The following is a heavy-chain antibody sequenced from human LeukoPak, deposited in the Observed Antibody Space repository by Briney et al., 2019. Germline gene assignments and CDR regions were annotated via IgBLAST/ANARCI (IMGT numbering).Heavy chain of an antibody. Sequence: GGSLRLSCAASGFTFSSYAMSWVRQAPGKGLEWVSVISGSGGSTYYADPVKGRFTISRDNSKNTLYLQMNSLRAEDTAVYYCAKEGGYSYGYEFDYWGQGTLVTVSS. J-gene: IGHJ4*02. CDR1: GFTFSSYA. V-gene: IGHV3-23*01. D-gene: IGHD5-18*01. CDR2: ISGSGGST. CDR3: AKEGGYSYGYEFDY.